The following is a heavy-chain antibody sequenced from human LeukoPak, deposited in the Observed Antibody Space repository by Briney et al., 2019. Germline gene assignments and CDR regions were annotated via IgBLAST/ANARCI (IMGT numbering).Heavy chain of an antibody. V-gene: IGHV2-70*04. CDR2: IDWDDDK. D-gene: IGHD6-19*01. CDR1: GFSLSPSGMR. J-gene: IGHJ4*02. Sequence: SGPTLVNPTQTLTLTCTFSGFSLSPSGMRVGWIRQPPGKALEWLARIDWDDDKFYSTSLKTRLTISKDTSKIQVVLTMTKMDPLDTATYYCARIAVAGIEVDYWGQGTLVTVSS. CDR3: ARIAVAGIEVDY.